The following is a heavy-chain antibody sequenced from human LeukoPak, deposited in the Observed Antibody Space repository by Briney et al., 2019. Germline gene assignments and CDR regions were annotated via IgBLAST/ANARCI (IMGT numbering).Heavy chain of an antibody. D-gene: IGHD3-22*01. CDR2: INPSGGST. V-gene: IGHV1-46*01. CDR3: ARWGYDSSGHPHVFDY. J-gene: IGHJ4*02. Sequence: ASVKVSCKASGYTFTSYYMHWVRQAPGQGLEWMGIINPSGGSTNYAQKFQGRVTMTRDMSTSTVYMELSSLRSEDTAVYYCARWGYDSSGHPHVFDYWGQGTLVTVSS. CDR1: GYTFTSYY.